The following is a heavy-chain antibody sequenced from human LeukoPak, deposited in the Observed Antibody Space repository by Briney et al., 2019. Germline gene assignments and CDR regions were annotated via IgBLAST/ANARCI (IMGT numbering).Heavy chain of an antibody. D-gene: IGHD4-17*01. V-gene: IGHV4-61*09. Sequence: PSETLPLTCTVPGASISSGSYYWSWIRQPAGKGLEWIGHMYTSGSTNYNPSLKSRVTISVDTSKNQFSLKLSSVTAADTAVYFCARGDYGDRGGRHYYYYMDVWGKGTTVTVSS. J-gene: IGHJ6*03. CDR3: ARGDYGDRGGRHYYYYMDV. CDR1: GASISSGSYY. CDR2: MYTSGST.